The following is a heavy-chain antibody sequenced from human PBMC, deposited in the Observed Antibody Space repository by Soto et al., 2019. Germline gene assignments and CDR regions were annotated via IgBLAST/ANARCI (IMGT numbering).Heavy chain of an antibody. Sequence: GGSLRLSCAASGFTFSSYAMSWVRQAPGKGLEWVSAISGSGGSTYYADSVKGRFTISRDNSKNTLYLQMNSLRAEDTAVYYCAKDVSAYDILTGYSGFDYWGQGTLVTVSS. D-gene: IGHD3-9*01. CDR3: AKDVSAYDILTGYSGFDY. CDR1: GFTFSSYA. J-gene: IGHJ4*02. CDR2: ISGSGGST. V-gene: IGHV3-23*01.